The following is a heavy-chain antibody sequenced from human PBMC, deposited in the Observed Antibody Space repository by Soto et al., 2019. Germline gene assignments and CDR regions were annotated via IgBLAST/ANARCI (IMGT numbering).Heavy chain of an antibody. V-gene: IGHV3-30*04. CDR2: ILYDERDK. Sequence: GGSLRFSCAASGFNFSSYAMHWVRQAPGKGLEWAALILYDERDKDYADSVKGRFTISRAKSRNTLFLQMNSLRAEDTAEYYRAGVYDKYFYSSGYYRSPAFWGQGTLVTVSS. D-gene: IGHD3-22*01. CDR1: GFNFSSYA. CDR3: AGVYDKYFYSSGYYRSPAF. J-gene: IGHJ4*02.